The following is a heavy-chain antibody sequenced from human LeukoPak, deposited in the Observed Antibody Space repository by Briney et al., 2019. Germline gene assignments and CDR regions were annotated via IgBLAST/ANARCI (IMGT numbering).Heavy chain of an antibody. CDR2: INHSEST. Sequence: SETLSLTCAVYGGSFSDYYWSWIRQPPGKGPEWIGEINHSESTNYNPSLKSRVTVSVDTSKNQFSLKLSSVTAADTAVYYCATRPDIAATGPGWFDPWGQGTLVTVSS. D-gene: IGHD6-13*01. J-gene: IGHJ5*02. CDR1: GGSFSDYY. V-gene: IGHV4-34*01. CDR3: ATRPDIAATGPGWFDP.